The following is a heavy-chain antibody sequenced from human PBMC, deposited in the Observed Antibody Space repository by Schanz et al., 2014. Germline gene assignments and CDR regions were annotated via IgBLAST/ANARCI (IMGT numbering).Heavy chain of an antibody. CDR3: AMGGYQLHH. J-gene: IGHJ4*02. Sequence: EVKLAESGGGLVQPGGSLRLSCAASGFTFSTYWMHWVRQAPGKGLVWVSHSNSDGTTTTYADSVKGRFTISRDNAENTLYLQMNSLRVEDTAGYYCAMGGYQLHHWGQGSLVTVSS. CDR2: SNSDGTTT. D-gene: IGHD1-7*01. CDR1: GFTFSTYW. V-gene: IGHV3-74*01.